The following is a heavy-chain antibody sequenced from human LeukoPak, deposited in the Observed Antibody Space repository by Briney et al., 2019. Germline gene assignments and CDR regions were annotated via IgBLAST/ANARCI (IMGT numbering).Heavy chain of an antibody. V-gene: IGHV3-74*01. CDR2: INSDGTST. Sequence: PGGSLRLSCAASGFTFSTSWMHWVRQVPGKGLVWVSGINSDGTSTDYADSVKGRSTISRDNAKNTVYLQMNSLRAEDTAVYYCASDFRTDYWGQGTLVTVSS. CDR3: ASDFRTDY. D-gene: IGHD3-10*01. CDR1: GFTFSTSW. J-gene: IGHJ4*02.